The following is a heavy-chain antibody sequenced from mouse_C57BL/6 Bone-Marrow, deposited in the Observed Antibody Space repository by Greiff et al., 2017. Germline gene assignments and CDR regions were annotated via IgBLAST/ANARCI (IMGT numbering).Heavy chain of an antibody. D-gene: IGHD1-1*01. CDR1: GYTFTSYW. J-gene: IGHJ1*03. CDR2: IHPNSGST. V-gene: IGHV1-64*01. CDR3: ARGTYYYGSSWYFDV. Sequence: QVQLQQPGAELVMPGASVKLSCKASGYTFTSYWMHWVKQRPGQGLEWIGMIHPNSGSTNYNEKFKSKATLTVDKSSSTAYMQLSSLTSEDSAVYYCARGTYYYGSSWYFDVWGTGTTVTVSS.